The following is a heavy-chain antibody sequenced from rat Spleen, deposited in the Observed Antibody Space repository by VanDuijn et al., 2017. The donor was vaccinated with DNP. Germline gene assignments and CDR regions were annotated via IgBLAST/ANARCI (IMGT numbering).Heavy chain of an antibody. CDR2: ITNTGGTT. CDR3: TRDWALY. CDR1: GFTFSDYA. V-gene: IGHV5-31*01. Sequence: EVQLVESGGGLVQPGNSLKLSCAASGFTFSDYAMAWIRQAPGKGLEWIASITNTGGTTYYPDSVQGRFTISRDNVKSTLYLQMNSLRSEDTATYYCTRDWALYWGQGVMVTVSS. J-gene: IGHJ2*01. D-gene: IGHD4-6*01.